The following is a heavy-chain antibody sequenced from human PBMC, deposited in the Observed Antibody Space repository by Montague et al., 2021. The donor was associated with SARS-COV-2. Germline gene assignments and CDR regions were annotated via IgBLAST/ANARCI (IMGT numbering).Heavy chain of an antibody. Sequence: CAISGDSVFEMRVRSEEIRSEPPSHVNLLGRTYLRYKWDSDYAESVKRRLVITPDTSKNKVSLQLNSVVPEDTAVYFCASSGITLTGLDAFDIGGQGTMVTGSS. CDR3: ASSGITLTGLDAFDI. V-gene: IGHV6-1*01. D-gene: IGHD3-9*01. CDR1: GDSVFEMRVR. CDR2: TYLRYKWDS. J-gene: IGHJ3*02.